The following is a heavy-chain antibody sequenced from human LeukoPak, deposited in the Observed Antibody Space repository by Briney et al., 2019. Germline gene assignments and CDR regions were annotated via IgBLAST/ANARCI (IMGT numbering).Heavy chain of an antibody. J-gene: IGHJ3*02. Sequence: PETLSLTCTVSGGSISSYYWSWIRQPPGKGLEWIGYIYYSGSTNYNPSLKSRVTISVDTSKNQFSLKLSSVTAADTAVYYCASSEVVGSFHIWGQGTMVTVSS. CDR1: GGSISSYY. CDR3: ASSEVVGSFHI. D-gene: IGHD3-10*01. CDR2: IYYSGST. V-gene: IGHV4-59*01.